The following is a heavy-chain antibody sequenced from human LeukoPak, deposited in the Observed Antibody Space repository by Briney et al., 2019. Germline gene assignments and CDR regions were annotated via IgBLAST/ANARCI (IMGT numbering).Heavy chain of an antibody. CDR1: GGTFSSYA. V-gene: IGHV1-69*13. Sequence: ASVTVSCKASGGTFSSYAISWVRQAPGQGLEWMGGIIPIFGTANYAQKFQGRVTITADESTSTAYMELSSLRSEDTAVYYCARVRYFDWFFPLAYWGQGTLVTVSS. J-gene: IGHJ4*02. CDR3: ARVRYFDWFFPLAY. D-gene: IGHD3-9*01. CDR2: IIPIFGTA.